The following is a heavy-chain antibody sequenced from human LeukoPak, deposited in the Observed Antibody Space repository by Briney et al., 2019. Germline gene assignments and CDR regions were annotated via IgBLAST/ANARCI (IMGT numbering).Heavy chain of an antibody. D-gene: IGHD5-24*01. CDR2: ISSSGSTI. CDR3: ARDYKGGDGADAFDI. V-gene: IGHV3-11*01. J-gene: IGHJ3*02. Sequence: GGSLRLSYAASGFTFSDYYMSWIRQAPGKGLEWVSYISSSGSTIYYADSVKGRFTISRDNAKNSLYLQMDSLRAEDTALYYCARDYKGGDGADAFDIWGHGTMVTVSS. CDR1: GFTFSDYY.